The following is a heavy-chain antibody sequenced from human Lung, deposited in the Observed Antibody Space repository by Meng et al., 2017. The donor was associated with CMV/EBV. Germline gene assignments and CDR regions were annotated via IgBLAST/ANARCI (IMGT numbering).Heavy chain of an antibody. D-gene: IGHD2/OR15-2a*01. J-gene: IGHJ4*02. CDR1: GLTFGDFS. V-gene: IGHV3-30*02. Sequence: GHLVGCGGGVGQPGGVLVPSWVDSGLTFGDFSLQRVRQAPGKGLEWLAFIGHDGNNEQYADSMKGRFTISRDNFNTVYLQMRSLRDEDTALYYCGRDYVNSIDHWGQGTLVTVSS. CDR3: GRDYVNSIDH. CDR2: IGHDGNNE.